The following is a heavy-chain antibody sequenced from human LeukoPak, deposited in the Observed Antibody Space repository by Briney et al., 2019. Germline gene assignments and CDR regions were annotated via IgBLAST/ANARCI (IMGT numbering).Heavy chain of an antibody. CDR1: GGSFSGYY. Sequence: SETLSLTCAVYGGSFSGYYWSWIRQPPGKGLEWIGEINHSGSTNYNPSLKSRVTISVDTSKNQFSLKLSSVTAADTAVYYCAREMVRGVNNWFDPWGQGTLVTVSS. V-gene: IGHV4-34*01. J-gene: IGHJ5*02. D-gene: IGHD3-10*01. CDR3: AREMVRGVNNWFDP. CDR2: INHSGST.